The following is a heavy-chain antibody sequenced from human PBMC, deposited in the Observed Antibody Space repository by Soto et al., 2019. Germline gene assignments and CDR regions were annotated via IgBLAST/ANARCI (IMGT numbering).Heavy chain of an antibody. Sequence: GGSLRLSCAASGFTFSSSWMNWVRQAPGKGLEWVAGIKEDGSEKYYVDFVKGRFTISRDNAENSLYLQMNGLRAEDTAVYYCAGDRGYSCFDYWGLGTLVTVSS. CDR1: GFTFSSSW. CDR2: IKEDGSEK. CDR3: AGDRGYSCFDY. V-gene: IGHV3-7*01. D-gene: IGHD5-18*01. J-gene: IGHJ4*02.